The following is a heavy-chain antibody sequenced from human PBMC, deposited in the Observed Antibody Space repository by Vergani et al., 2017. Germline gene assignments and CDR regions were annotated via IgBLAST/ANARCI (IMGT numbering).Heavy chain of an antibody. V-gene: IGHV4-39*01. CDR3: TRHGRSGWSGYFQH. CDR2: IYYTGTT. J-gene: IGHJ1*01. CDR1: GVSIGSNSYY. D-gene: IGHD6-19*01. Sequence: QLQLQESGPGLVKPSETLSLTCTVSGVSIGSNSYYWGWIRQPPGKGLEWIGTIYYTGTTYYNEAHKSRLTISVNTSKNQFSLNLTSVTAADTAFYYCTRHGRSGWSGYFQHWGQGTLVTASS.